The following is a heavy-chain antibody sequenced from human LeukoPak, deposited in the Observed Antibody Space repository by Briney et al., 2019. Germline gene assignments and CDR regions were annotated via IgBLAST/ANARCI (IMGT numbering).Heavy chain of an antibody. D-gene: IGHD6-19*01. CDR2: ISSSSSYI. CDR3: ARAGSSGWYEY. Sequence: GGSLRLSCAASGFTFSSYSMNWVRQAPGKGLEWVSSISSSSSYIYYADSVKGRFTISRDNAKNSLYLQMNSLRAEDTAVYYCARAGSSGWYEYWGQGTLVTVSS. J-gene: IGHJ4*02. CDR1: GFTFSSYS. V-gene: IGHV3-21*01.